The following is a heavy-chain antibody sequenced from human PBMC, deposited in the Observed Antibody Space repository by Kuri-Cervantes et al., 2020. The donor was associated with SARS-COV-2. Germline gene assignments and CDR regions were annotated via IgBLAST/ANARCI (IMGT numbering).Heavy chain of an antibody. Sequence: ASVKVSCKASGGTFSSYAISWVRQAPGQGLEWMGWINAGNGNTKYSQKFQGRVTITRDTSASTAYMELSSLRSEDTAVYYCARASAFTKAAAGTGGYWGQGTLVTVSS. CDR2: INAGNGNT. CDR1: GGTFSSYA. CDR3: ARASAFTKAAAGTGGY. V-gene: IGHV1-3*01. J-gene: IGHJ4*02. D-gene: IGHD6-13*01.